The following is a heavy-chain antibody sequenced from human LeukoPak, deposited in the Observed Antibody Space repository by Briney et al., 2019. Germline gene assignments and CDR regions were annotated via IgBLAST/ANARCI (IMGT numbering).Heavy chain of an antibody. V-gene: IGHV1-69*05. D-gene: IGHD2-2*01. J-gene: IGHJ5*02. CDR2: IIPIFGTA. CDR3: ARGRLVPAANWFDP. Sequence: SVKVSCKASGGTFSSYAISWVRQAPGQGLEWMGGIIPIFGTANYAQKFQGRVTITTDESTSTAYMELSSLRSEDMAVYYCARGRLVPAANWFDPWGQGTLVTVSS. CDR1: GGTFSSYA.